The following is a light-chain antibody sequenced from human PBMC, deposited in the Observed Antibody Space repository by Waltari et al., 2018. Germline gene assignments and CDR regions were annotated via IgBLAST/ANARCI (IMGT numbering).Light chain of an antibody. CDR1: QSVSSY. V-gene: IGKV3-11*01. CDR3: QHRGHWPPDAT. Sequence: IVLTQSPATLSLSPGERATLSCRASQSVSSYLAWYQQQPGQAPRLLSYDASTRATGIPARFSGSGSGTDFTLTISSLEPEDFAVYYCQHRGHWPPDATFGPGTKVDIK. J-gene: IGKJ3*01. CDR2: DAS.